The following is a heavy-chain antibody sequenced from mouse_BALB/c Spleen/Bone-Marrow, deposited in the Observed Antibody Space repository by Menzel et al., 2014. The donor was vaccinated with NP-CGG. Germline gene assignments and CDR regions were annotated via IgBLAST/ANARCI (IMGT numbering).Heavy chain of an antibody. CDR2: INPDSRTI. V-gene: IGHV4-1*02. CDR1: GFDFSGFW. J-gene: IGHJ3*01. CDR3: ARLGYYGGFAY. Sequence: DVKLQESGGGLVQPGRSLKISCAASGFDFSGFWMGWVRPAPGKGLEWIGEINPDSRTINYSPFLKDRFIISRDNAKNTLYLYMSKVRSEDTALYYCARLGYYGGFAYWGQGTLVTVSA. D-gene: IGHD2-3*01.